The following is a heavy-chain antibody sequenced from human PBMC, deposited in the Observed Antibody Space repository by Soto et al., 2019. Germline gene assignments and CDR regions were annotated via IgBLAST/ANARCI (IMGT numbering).Heavy chain of an antibody. CDR3: ARAKEGDWFEGTAFDS. V-gene: IGHV4-30-4*01. Sequence: SETLSLTCTVSGDSITSGDYYWCWIRQPPGEGLEWIAYIYYNENNHSHPTLNSPPTMSRDTSKNQFSLKLDSVTATDTAVYYWARAKEGDWFEGTAFDSWGQGTLVTVSS. CDR1: GDSITSGDYY. J-gene: IGHJ4*02. D-gene: IGHD3-10*01. CDR2: IYYNENN.